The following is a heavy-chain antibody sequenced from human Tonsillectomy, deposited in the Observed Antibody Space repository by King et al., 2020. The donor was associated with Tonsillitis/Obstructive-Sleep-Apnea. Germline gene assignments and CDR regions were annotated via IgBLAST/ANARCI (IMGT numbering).Heavy chain of an antibody. Sequence: VQLVESGGGVVQPGRSLRLSCAASGFTFSSYGMHWVRQAPGKGLEWVAVIWYYGSNKYYADSVKGRFTISRDNSKNTLYLQMNSLRAEDTAVYYCARDLGSSGWYDYWGQGTLVTVSS. J-gene: IGHJ4*02. CDR2: IWYYGSNK. CDR1: GFTFSSYG. D-gene: IGHD6-19*01. V-gene: IGHV3-33*01. CDR3: ARDLGSSGWYDY.